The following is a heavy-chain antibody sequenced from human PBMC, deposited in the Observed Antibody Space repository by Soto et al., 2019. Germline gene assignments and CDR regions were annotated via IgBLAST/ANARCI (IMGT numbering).Heavy chain of an antibody. J-gene: IGHJ4*02. CDR1: GFTFSGHW. CDR2: IDTDGSTGGT. D-gene: IGHD1-26*01. Sequence: EVRLVESGGALVPPGGSLRLTCEASGFTFSGHWMHWVRRAPGKGLVWLSHIDTDGSTGGTSYVDSVKGRFTVSRDDSNDRLYLQMNDLRVEDTAVYYCARGRGTYYADSWGQGTLVTVSS. V-gene: IGHV3-74*03. CDR3: ARGRGTYYADS.